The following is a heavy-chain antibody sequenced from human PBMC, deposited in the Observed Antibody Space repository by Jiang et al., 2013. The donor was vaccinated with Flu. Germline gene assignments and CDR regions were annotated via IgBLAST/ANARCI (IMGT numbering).Heavy chain of an antibody. Sequence: PGLVKPSETLSLTCTVSGGSISSYYWSWIRQPPGKGLEWIGYIYYTGTTNYNPSLKSRVTISGNVSKNQFSLHLTSVTAADTAVYYCARDRSNIPAVMDVWGQRTTVTVSS. CDR1: GGSISSYY. J-gene: IGHJ6*02. V-gene: IGHV4-59*01. D-gene: IGHD2-21*01. CDR3: ARDRSNIPAVMDV. CDR2: IYYTGTT.